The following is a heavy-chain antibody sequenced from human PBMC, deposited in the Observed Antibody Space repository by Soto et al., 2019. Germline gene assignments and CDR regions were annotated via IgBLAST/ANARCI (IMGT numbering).Heavy chain of an antibody. CDR1: GGSFSGYY. Sequence: PSETLSLTCAVYGGSFSGYYWSWIRQPPGKGLEWIGEINHSGSTNYNPSLKSRVTISVDTSKNQFSLKLSSVTAADTAVYYCGRGTYYDYIWGSYRCYFDYWGKGTLVTVSS. D-gene: IGHD3-16*02. V-gene: IGHV4-34*01. CDR2: INHSGST. CDR3: GRGTYYDYIWGSYRCYFDY. J-gene: IGHJ4*02.